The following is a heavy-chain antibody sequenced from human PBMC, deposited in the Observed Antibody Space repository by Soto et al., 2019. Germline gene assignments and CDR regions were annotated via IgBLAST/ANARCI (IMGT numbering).Heavy chain of an antibody. Sequence: VQLVASGGGLVQPGGSLRLSCAASRFTFSSYWMHWVRQGPGKGLVWVSRVNSDESSTSYADSVKGRFTTSRDNAKNTLSLEMSSLRVEDTAVYYCAKSSGCSGAMCQWGQGNRVTVSS. V-gene: IGHV3-74*01. CDR1: RFTFSSYW. CDR3: AKSSGCSGAMCQ. D-gene: IGHD3-22*01. J-gene: IGHJ4*02. CDR2: VNSDESST.